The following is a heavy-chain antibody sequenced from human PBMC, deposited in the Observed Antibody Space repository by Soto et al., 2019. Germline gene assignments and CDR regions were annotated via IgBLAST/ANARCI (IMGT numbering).Heavy chain of an antibody. J-gene: IGHJ5*02. Sequence: SETLSLTCTVSGGSISSYYWSWIRQPPGKGLEWIGYIYYSGSTNYNPSLKSRVTISVDTSKNQFSLKLSSATAADTAVYYCARYNSANYNWFDPWGQGTLVTVSS. CDR2: IYYSGST. CDR3: ARYNSANYNWFDP. V-gene: IGHV4-59*01. D-gene: IGHD7-27*01. CDR1: GGSISSYY.